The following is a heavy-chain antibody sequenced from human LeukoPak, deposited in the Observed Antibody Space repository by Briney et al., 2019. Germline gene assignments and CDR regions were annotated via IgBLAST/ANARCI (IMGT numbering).Heavy chain of an antibody. CDR3: AREGQVIWSGYYPDYYYYYMDV. CDR2: IYTSGST. Sequence: TLSLTCTVSGGSISSGSYYWSWIRQPAGKGLEWIGRIYTSGSTNYNPSLKSRVTISVDTSKNQFSLKLSSVTAADTAVYYCAREGQVIWSGYYPDYYYYYMDVWGKGTTVTVSS. CDR1: GGSISSGSYY. D-gene: IGHD3-3*01. V-gene: IGHV4-61*02. J-gene: IGHJ6*03.